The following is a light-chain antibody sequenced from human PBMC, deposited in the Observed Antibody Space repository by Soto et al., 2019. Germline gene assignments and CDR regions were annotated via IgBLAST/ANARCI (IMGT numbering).Light chain of an antibody. CDR3: HQDNSFPYT. J-gene: IGKJ2*01. Sequence: DIQMTQSPSSVSASVGYRVTITCRASQRISSWLAWYQQKPGKAPKLLIYAASSLQSRVPSRCSGSGSATDFSLTISSLPPEDFATYYCHQDNSFPYTFSQGTKLEIK. CDR2: AAS. V-gene: IGKV1D-12*01. CDR1: QRISSW.